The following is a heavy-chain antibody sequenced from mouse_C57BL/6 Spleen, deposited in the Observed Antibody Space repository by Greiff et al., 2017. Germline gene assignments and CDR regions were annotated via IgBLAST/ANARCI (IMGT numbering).Heavy chain of an antibody. J-gene: IGHJ4*01. Sequence: QVQLQQPGAELVKPGASVKLSCKASGYTFTSYWMHWVKQRPGQGLEWIGMIHPNSGSTNYNEKFKSKATLTVDKSSSTAYMQLSSLTSEDSAVYYCARNSLWDTPSAMDYWGQGTSVTVSS. D-gene: IGHD1-1*02. CDR2: IHPNSGST. CDR1: GYTFTSYW. V-gene: IGHV1-64*01. CDR3: ARNSLWDTPSAMDY.